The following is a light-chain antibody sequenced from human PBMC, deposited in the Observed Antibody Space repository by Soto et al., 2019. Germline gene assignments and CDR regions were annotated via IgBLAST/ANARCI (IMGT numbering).Light chain of an antibody. V-gene: IGKV3-20*01. CDR1: QSISSRS. CDR2: GTS. J-gene: IGKJ3*01. Sequence: EIVLTQSPGTLSLSPGXRATLSCRASQSISSRSLAWYQQKPGQAPRLVIFGTSSRAIGIPDRFSASGSATDFTLTISRLEPEDFAVYYCHQHGNSPFTFGPGTKVDTK. CDR3: HQHGNSPFT.